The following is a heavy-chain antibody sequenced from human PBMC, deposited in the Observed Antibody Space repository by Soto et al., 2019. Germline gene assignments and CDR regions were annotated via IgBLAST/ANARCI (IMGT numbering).Heavy chain of an antibody. CDR1: GFTFDDYA. V-gene: IGHV3-9*01. D-gene: IGHD3-10*01. CDR3: SKSRWFGELPEFDY. J-gene: IGHJ4*02. CDR2: ISWNSGSI. Sequence: GGSLRLSCAASGFTFDDYAMHWVRQAPGKGLEWVSGISWNSGSIGYADSVKGRFTISRDNAKNSLYLQMNSLRAEDTALYYCSKSRWFGELPEFDYWGQGTLVTVSS.